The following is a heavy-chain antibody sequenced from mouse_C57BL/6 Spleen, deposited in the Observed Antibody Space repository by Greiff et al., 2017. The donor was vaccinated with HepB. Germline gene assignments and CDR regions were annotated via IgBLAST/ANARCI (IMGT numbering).Heavy chain of an antibody. J-gene: IGHJ3*01. CDR2: INPNNGGT. Sequence: EVQLQQSGPELVKPGASVKISCKASGYTFTDYYMNWVKQSHGKSLEWIGDINPNNGGTSYNQKFKGKATLTVDKSSSTAYMELRSLTSEDSAVYYCARLDYDEGAWFAYWGQGTLVTVSA. CDR1: GYTFTDYY. CDR3: ARLDYDEGAWFAY. D-gene: IGHD2-4*01. V-gene: IGHV1-26*01.